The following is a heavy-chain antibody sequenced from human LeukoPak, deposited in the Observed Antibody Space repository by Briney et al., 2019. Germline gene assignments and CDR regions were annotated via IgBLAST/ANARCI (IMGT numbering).Heavy chain of an antibody. CDR2: FDPEDGET. J-gene: IGHJ6*03. CDR3: ARDSRRFTDYYYMDV. CDR1: GYTLTELS. D-gene: IGHD3-16*01. V-gene: IGHV1-24*01. Sequence: ASVKVSCKVSGYTLTELSMHWVRQAPGKGLEWMGGFDPEDGETIYAQKFQGRVTITADKSTTTAYMELRSLRSADTAVYYCARDSRRFTDYYYMDVWGKGTTVTVSS.